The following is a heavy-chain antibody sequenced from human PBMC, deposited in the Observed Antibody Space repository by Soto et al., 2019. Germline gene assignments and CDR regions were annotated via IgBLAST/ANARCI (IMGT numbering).Heavy chain of an antibody. CDR2: IYYSGST. CDR1: GGSISSSSYY. CDR3: ATQENYGDYAIIYYFDY. J-gene: IGHJ4*02. V-gene: IGHV4-39*01. D-gene: IGHD4-17*01. Sequence: KPSETLSLTCTVSGGSISSSSYYWGWIRQPPGKGLEWIGSIYYSGSTYYNPSLKSRVTISVDTSKNQFSLKLSSVTAADTAVYYCATQENYGDYAIIYYFDYWGQGTLVTVSS.